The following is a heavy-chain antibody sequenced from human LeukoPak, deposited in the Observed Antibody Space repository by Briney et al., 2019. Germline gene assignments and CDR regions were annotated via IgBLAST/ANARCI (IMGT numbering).Heavy chain of an antibody. V-gene: IGHV3-9*01. J-gene: IGHJ5*02. D-gene: IGHD6-13*01. CDR3: AKDSGIAAAGTFDP. CDR2: ISWNSGSI. Sequence: PGRSLRLSCAASGFTFDDYAMHWVRQAPGKGLEWVSGISWNSGSIGYADSVKGRFTISRDNAKNSLYLQMNSLRAEDTALYYCAKDSGIAAAGTFDPWGLGTLVTVSS. CDR1: GFTFDDYA.